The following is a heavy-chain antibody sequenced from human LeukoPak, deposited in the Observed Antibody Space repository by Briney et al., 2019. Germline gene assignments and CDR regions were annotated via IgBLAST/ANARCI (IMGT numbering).Heavy chain of an antibody. V-gene: IGHV3-23*01. CDR2: SSGDEDSI. Sequence: GGSLRLSCAASGLTFKNFAMSWVRQAPGKGLEWLAVSSGDEDSIHYADSVRGHFVISTDNSENTSDLHMHSLRAEDTAVYYCTVDLMTGFSSGWHFAYWGQGTPVTVSS. CDR3: TVDLMTGFSSGWHFAY. J-gene: IGHJ4*02. D-gene: IGHD6-19*01. CDR1: GLTFKNFA.